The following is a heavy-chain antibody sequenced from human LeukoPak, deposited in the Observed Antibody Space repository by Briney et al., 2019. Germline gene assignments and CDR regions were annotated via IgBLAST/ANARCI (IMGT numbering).Heavy chain of an antibody. V-gene: IGHV5-51*01. CDR1: GYSFTSYW. Sequence: GESLKISCKAFGYSFTSYWIGWVRQMPGKGLEWMGIIYPSDSDTRYSPSFQGQVTISADKSINTAYLHWSSLKASDTAMYYCARVEYTSTWGTYYYYYMDVWGKGTTVTVSS. J-gene: IGHJ6*03. CDR2: IYPSDSDT. D-gene: IGHD6-13*01. CDR3: ARVEYTSTWGTYYYYYMDV.